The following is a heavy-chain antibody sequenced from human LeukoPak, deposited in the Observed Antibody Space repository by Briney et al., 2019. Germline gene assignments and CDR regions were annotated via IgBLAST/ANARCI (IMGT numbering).Heavy chain of an antibody. V-gene: IGHV3-15*01. Sequence: GGSLRLSCAASGFSFHNYAMNWVRQAPGKGLEWVGRIKSKTDGGTADYAAPVKGRFTISRDDSKNTLYLQMNSLRTEDTAVYYCARQQLVFDHWGQGSLVTVSS. CDR1: GFSFHNYA. J-gene: IGHJ4*02. CDR2: IKSKTDGGTA. D-gene: IGHD6-13*01. CDR3: ARQQLVFDH.